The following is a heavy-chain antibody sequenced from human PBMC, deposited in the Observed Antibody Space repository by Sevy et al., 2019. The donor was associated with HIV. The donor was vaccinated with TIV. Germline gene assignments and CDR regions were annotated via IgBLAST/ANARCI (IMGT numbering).Heavy chain of an antibody. CDR1: GFTFGDYA. CDR2: IRSKAYGGTT. J-gene: IGHJ6*03. D-gene: IGHD2-21*02. CDR3: TRDKAYCGGDCYPDYYYYMDV. Sequence: GGSLRLSCTASGFTFGDYAMSWFRQAPGKGLEWVCFIRSKAYGGTTEYAASVKGRFTISRDDSKSIAYLQMNSLKTEDTAVYYCTRDKAYCGGDCYPDYYYYMDVWGKGTTVTVSS. V-gene: IGHV3-49*03.